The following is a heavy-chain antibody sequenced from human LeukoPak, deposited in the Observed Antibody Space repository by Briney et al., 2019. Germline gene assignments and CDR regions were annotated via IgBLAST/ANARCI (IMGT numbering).Heavy chain of an antibody. V-gene: IGHV5-51*01. D-gene: IGHD5-24*01. CDR1: GSRFTSYW. CDR2: IYPGDSDT. Sequence: GESLKISCKGSGSRFTSYWIGWVRQLPGKGLEWMGIIYPGDSDTRYSPSFQGQVTTSADKSISTAYLQWSSLKASDTAMYYCARQVSGVGVMATIAHAFDIWGQGTMVTVSS. CDR3: ARQVSGVGVMATIAHAFDI. J-gene: IGHJ3*02.